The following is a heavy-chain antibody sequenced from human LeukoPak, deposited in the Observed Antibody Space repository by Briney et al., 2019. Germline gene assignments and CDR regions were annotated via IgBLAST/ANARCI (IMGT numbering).Heavy chain of an antibody. CDR1: GYTFTIYY. V-gene: IGHV1-46*01. Sequence: ASVSVSFRASGYTFTIYYIYWVRQAPGQGLEWMGVINPSGGSTNYAKKFQGRVTMTRDMSTSTVYMELSRLRSEDTAVYYCAREATGDYYYYMDVWGKGTTVTVSS. J-gene: IGHJ6*03. CDR2: INPSGGST. CDR3: AREATGDYYYYMDV.